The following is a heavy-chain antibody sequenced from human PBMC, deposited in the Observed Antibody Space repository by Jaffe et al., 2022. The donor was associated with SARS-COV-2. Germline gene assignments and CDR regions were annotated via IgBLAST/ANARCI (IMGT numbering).Heavy chain of an antibody. V-gene: IGHV3-30*18. CDR3: ANLGDPSAGLLLDY. CDR2: ISNDGSHK. Sequence: QVQLVESGGGVVQPGRSLRLSCVVSGFTFSRYGMHWVRQAPGKGLEWVAIISNDGSHKYYLESVKGRFTISRDNSRNTLYLQMYSLRPEDTAVYYCANLGDPSAGLLLDYWGQGTLVTVSS. D-gene: IGHD3-16*01. CDR1: GFTFSRYG. J-gene: IGHJ4*02.